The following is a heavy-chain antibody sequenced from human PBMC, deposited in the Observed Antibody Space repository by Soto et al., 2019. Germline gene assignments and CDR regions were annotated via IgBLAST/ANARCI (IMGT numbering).Heavy chain of an antibody. CDR1: GFTFGSYA. CDR2: ITSNGGTT. D-gene: IGHD6-19*01. Sequence: PGRFLRLSCAASGFTFGSYAMHWVRQAPGKGLEYVSAITSNGGTTYYANSVKGRFIISRDNSKNTLYLQMGSLRVEDMAVYYCARDRSSGWTDYWGQGTLVTVSS. J-gene: IGHJ4*02. V-gene: IGHV3-64*01. CDR3: ARDRSSGWTDY.